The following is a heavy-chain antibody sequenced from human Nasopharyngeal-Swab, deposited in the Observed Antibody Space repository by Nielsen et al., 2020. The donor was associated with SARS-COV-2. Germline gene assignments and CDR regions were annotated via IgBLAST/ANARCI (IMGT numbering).Heavy chain of an antibody. CDR3: VRSSSWYYFDY. V-gene: IGHV4-39*01. D-gene: IGHD6-13*01. CDR1: GDSIACSTFY. Sequence: SETLSLTCTVSGDSIACSTFYWGWIRQPPGKGLEWIGNIYYTGNTYQNPSLKSRLTISVDKSKNQFSLQLSSVTAADTAVYYCVRSSSWYYFDYWAQGTQVTVSS. CDR2: IYYTGNT. J-gene: IGHJ4*02.